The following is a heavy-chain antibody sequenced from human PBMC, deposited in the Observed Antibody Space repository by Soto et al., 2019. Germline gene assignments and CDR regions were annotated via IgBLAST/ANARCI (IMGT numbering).Heavy chain of an antibody. V-gene: IGHV4-59*01. D-gene: IGHD4-17*01. CDR3: ALGNYGDYPFFDY. Sequence: QVQLQESGPGLVKPSETLSLTCTVSGGSISSYYCGWIRQPPGKELEWIGYSFYSGSTNYNPSLTSRVTVSVDTSKNHFSLKLSSVTAADTAVYYCALGNYGDYPFFDYWCQGTLVTVSS. CDR2: SFYSGST. J-gene: IGHJ4*02. CDR1: GGSISSYY.